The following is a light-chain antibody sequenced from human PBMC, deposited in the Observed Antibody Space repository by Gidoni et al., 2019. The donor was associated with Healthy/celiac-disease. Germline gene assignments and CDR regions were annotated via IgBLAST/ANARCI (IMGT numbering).Light chain of an antibody. CDR1: QSVLYISNNKNY. J-gene: IGKJ1*01. Sequence: IVVTPSPDPLAFSLGERATINCKSSQSVLYISNNKNYLAWYQQKPGQPPKLLIYWASTRESGVPDRFSGSGSGTDFTLTISSLQDEDVAVYYCQQYYSTPRWTFGQGTKVEIK. CDR3: QQYYSTPRWT. V-gene: IGKV4-1*01. CDR2: WAS.